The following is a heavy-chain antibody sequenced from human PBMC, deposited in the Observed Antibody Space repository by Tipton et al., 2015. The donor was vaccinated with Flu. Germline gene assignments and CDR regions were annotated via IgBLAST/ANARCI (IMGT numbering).Heavy chain of an antibody. V-gene: IGHV3-7*03. CDR1: GFTFGSYC. CDR3: ATCRSTTSYYDY. Sequence: SLRLSCTASGFTFGSYCMSWVRQPPGKGLEWVAKIKQDGSEKYYVDSVKGRFTISRDNARNSLFLEMNSLRVEDTAVYYCATCRSTTSYYDYWGQGTLVTVSS. D-gene: IGHD1-26*01. J-gene: IGHJ4*02. CDR2: IKQDGSEK.